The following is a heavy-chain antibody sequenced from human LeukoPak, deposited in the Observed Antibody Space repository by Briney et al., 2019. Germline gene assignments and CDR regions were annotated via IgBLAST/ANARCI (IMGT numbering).Heavy chain of an antibody. Sequence: QTGGSLRLSCAASGFTFSSYAMNWVRQAPGKGLEWVSGTGSTGVSTFYADSVKGRFTVSRDNSKNTLSLQMNSLRAEDTAVYYCARVIAPRLDAFDVWGQGTMVTVSS. V-gene: IGHV3-23*01. CDR1: GFTFSSYA. CDR3: ARVIAPRLDAFDV. J-gene: IGHJ3*01. CDR2: TGSTGVST. D-gene: IGHD6-6*01.